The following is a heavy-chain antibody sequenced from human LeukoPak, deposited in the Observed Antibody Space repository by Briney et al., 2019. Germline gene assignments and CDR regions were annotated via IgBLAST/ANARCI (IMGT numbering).Heavy chain of an antibody. J-gene: IGHJ4*02. CDR3: AKLADGESSFDY. V-gene: IGHV1-24*01. CDR2: FDPERGEP. CDR1: GHSLTELS. Sequence: GASVKPSCKVSGHSLTELSMHWVRQAPGKGLEWMGGFDPERGEPIYAQKFQGRVTMTEDTFTDTAYMELSSLRSEDTALYYCAKLADGESSFDYWGQGTQVTLFS. D-gene: IGHD3-16*02.